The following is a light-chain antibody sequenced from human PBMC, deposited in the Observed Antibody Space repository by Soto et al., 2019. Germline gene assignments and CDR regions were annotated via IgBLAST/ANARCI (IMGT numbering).Light chain of an antibody. CDR1: QSIKTY. CDR2: DAS. V-gene: IGKV1-39*01. CDR3: QQCYTTPRT. J-gene: IGKJ5*01. Sequence: EIQMTQSPSSLSASVGARVTITCRASQSIKTYLNWYQQKPGNTPRLLISDASSLQGGVPSTFSDSGSGTYFTLTISSLQPEDFATYYCQQCYTTPRTFAQGTRLE.